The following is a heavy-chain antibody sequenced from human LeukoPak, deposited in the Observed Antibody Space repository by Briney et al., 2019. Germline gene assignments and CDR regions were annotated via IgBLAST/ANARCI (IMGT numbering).Heavy chain of an antibody. CDR2: IYPGDSDT. D-gene: IGHD3-22*01. V-gene: IGHV5-51*01. CDR1: GYSSTSYW. CDR3: ARHGINYYDSSGYYLNWFDP. Sequence: GESLKISCKGSGYSSTSYWIGWVRQMPGKGLEWMGIIYPGDSDTRYSPSFQGQVTISADKSISTAYLQWSSLKASDTAMYYCARHGINYYDSSGYYLNWFDPWGQGTLVTVSS. J-gene: IGHJ5*02.